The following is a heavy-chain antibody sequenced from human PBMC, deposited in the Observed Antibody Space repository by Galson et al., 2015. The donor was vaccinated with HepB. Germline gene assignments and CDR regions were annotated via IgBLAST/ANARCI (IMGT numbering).Heavy chain of an antibody. CDR1: GFTFSSYG. J-gene: IGHJ6*02. CDR2: IWYDGSNK. V-gene: IGHV3-33*08. CDR3: ARDKVTSIIYYYGMDV. D-gene: IGHD4-11*01. Sequence: SLRLSCAASGFTFSSYGMHWVRQAPGKGLEWVAVIWYDGSNKYYADSVKGRFTISRDNSKNTLYLQMNSLRAEDTAVYYCARDKVTSIIYYYGMDVWGQGTTVTVSS.